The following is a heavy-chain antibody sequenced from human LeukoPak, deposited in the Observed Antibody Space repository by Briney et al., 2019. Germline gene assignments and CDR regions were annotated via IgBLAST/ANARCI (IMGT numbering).Heavy chain of an antibody. V-gene: IGHV3-15*01. CDR3: TRRSTI. CDR1: GFTLSDYY. J-gene: IGHJ4*02. CDR2: IKAKIHGETI. D-gene: IGHD5-24*01. Sequence: GGSLRLSCAASGFTLSDYYMSWVRQAPGKGLEWVARIKAKIHGETIDYAAPVRGRFIISRDDSRNTVYLQMNSLKFEDTAMYYCTRRSTIWGRGTRVTVSS.